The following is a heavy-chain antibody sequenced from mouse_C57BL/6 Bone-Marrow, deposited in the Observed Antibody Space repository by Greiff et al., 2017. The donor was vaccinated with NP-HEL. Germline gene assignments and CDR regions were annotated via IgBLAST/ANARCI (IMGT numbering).Heavy chain of an antibody. Sequence: QVQLQQPGAELVKPGASVKLSCKASGYTFTSYWMQWVKQRPGQGLEWIGEIDPSDSYTNYHQKFKGKATLTVDTSSSTAYMQRSSLTSEDSAVYDCYYRYFDVWGTGTTVTVSS. CDR1: GYTFTSYW. V-gene: IGHV1-50*01. CDR2: IDPSDSYT. CDR3: YYRYFDV. J-gene: IGHJ1*03.